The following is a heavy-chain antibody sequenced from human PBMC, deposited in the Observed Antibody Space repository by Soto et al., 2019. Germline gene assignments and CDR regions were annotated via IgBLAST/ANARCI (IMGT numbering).Heavy chain of an antibody. CDR2: ISGSGGST. CDR1: GFTFSSYA. V-gene: IGHV3-23*01. D-gene: IGHD6-19*01. CDR3: AKNRGSSGWRPRAFDY. Sequence: GGSLRLSCAASGFTFSSYAMSWVRQAPGKGLEWVSAISGSGGSTYYADSVKGRFTISRDNSKNTLYLQMNSLRAEDTAVYYCAKNRGSSGWRPRAFDYWGQGTLVTVSS. J-gene: IGHJ4*02.